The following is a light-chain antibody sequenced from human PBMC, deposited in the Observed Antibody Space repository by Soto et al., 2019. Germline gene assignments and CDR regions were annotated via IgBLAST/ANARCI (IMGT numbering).Light chain of an antibody. CDR1: QSVSSY. J-gene: IGKJ4*01. Sequence: EIVVTQSPATLSLSPGERATLSCRASQSVSSYLAWYQQKPGQAPRLLIYDASNRATGIPARFSGSGSGTDFTLTISSLEPEDFAVYCCQQRSTWQGATFGGGTKVDIK. CDR2: DAS. V-gene: IGKV3-11*01. CDR3: QQRSTWQGAT.